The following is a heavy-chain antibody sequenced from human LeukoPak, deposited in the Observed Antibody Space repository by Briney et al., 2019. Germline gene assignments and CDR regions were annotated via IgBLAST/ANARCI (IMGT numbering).Heavy chain of an antibody. V-gene: IGHV4-59*08. Sequence: PSETLSLACTVSGGPISGYYWSWIRQPPGKGLEWITYISYSGSTNYNPSLKSRVTISVDTSKNQFSLKLSSVTAADTAVYYCASRVGATTFDYWGQGTLVTVSS. CDR3: ASRVGATTFDY. J-gene: IGHJ4*02. CDR1: GGPISGYY. D-gene: IGHD1-26*01. CDR2: ISYSGST.